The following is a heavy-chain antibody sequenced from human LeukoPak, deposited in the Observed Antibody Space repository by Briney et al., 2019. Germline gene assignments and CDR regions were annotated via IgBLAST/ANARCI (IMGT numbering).Heavy chain of an antibody. CDR2: FDPEDGET. Sequence: ASVKVSCKVSGYTLTELSMHWVRQAPGKGLEWMGGFDPEDGETIYAQKFQGRVTMTEDTSTDTAYMELSSLRSEDTAVYYCATSVAVAGTRSRAFDIWGQGTMVTVSS. V-gene: IGHV1-24*01. CDR3: ATSVAVAGTRSRAFDI. D-gene: IGHD6-19*01. CDR1: GYTLTELS. J-gene: IGHJ3*02.